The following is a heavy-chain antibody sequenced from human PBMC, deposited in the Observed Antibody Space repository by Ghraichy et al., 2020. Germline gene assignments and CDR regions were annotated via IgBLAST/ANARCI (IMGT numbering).Heavy chain of an antibody. D-gene: IGHD3/OR15-3a*01. V-gene: IGHV3-7*03. CDR3: ARELYLRTGRTGYFL. CDR1: GFTFSSYW. Sequence: GGSLRLSCGGSGFTFSSYWMSWVRRAPGKGLEWVANINQDGSETDYVDSVKGRFIISRDNAKNSLYLQMNSLKAEDTAVYYCARELYLRTGRTGYFLWGQGTLVTISS. J-gene: IGHJ4*02. CDR2: INQDGSET.